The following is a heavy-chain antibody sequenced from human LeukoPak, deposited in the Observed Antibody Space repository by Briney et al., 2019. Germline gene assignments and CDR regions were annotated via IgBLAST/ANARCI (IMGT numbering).Heavy chain of an antibody. CDR3: ARGSSSSSWENNFDY. D-gene: IGHD6-13*01. V-gene: IGHV1-8*02. CDR2: MNPNSGNT. CDR1: GYTFTGYY. J-gene: IGHJ4*02. Sequence: GASVKVSCKASGYTFTGYYMHWVRQAPGQGLEWMGWMNPNSGNTGYAQKFQGRVTMTRNTSISTAYMELSSLRSEDTAVYYCARGSSSSSWENNFDYWGQGTLVTVSS.